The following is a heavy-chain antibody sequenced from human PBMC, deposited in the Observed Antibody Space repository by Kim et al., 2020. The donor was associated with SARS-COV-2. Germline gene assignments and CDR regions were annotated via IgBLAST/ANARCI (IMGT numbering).Heavy chain of an antibody. V-gene: IGHV3-21*01. CDR3: GTQWDDSSGYKWEYYYYGMDV. Sequence: GGSLRLSCAASGFTFSSYSMNWVRQAPGKGLEWVSSISSSSSYIYYADSVKGRFTISRDNAKNSLYLQMNSLRAEDTAVYYCGTQWDDSSGYKWEYYYYGMDVWGQGTTVTVSS. D-gene: IGHD3-22*01. CDR1: GFTFSSYS. J-gene: IGHJ6*02. CDR2: ISSSSSYI.